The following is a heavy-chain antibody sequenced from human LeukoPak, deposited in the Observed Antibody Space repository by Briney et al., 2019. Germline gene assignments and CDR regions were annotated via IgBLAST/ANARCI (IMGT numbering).Heavy chain of an antibody. Sequence: GGSLRLSCAASGFTFSSYAVSWVRQAPGKGLEWVSAISGSGGSTYYADSVKGRFTISRDNSKNTLYLQMNSLRAEDTAVYYCAKVHRETTVTLVDYWAREPWSPSPQ. CDR3: AKVHRETTVTLVDY. D-gene: IGHD4-17*01. CDR1: GFTFSSYA. J-gene: IGHJ4*02. V-gene: IGHV3-23*01. CDR2: ISGSGGST.